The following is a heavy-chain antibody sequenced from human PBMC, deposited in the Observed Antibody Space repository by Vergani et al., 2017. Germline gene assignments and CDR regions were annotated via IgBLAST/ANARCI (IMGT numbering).Heavy chain of an antibody. CDR3: ARDLNRKVLKWRIKAYGMDV. CDR2: ISSSGSTI. J-gene: IGHJ6*02. V-gene: IGHV3-11*04. D-gene: IGHD5-12*01. CDR1: GFTFSDYY. Sequence: QVQLVESGGGLVKPGGSLRLSCAASGFTFSDYYMSWIRQAPGKGLEWVSYISSSGSTIYYADSVKGRFTISRDNAKNSLYLQMNSLRAEDTAVYYCARDLNRKVLKWRIKAYGMDVWGQGTTVTVSS.